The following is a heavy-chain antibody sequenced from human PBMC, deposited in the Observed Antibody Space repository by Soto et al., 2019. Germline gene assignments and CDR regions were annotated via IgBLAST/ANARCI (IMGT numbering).Heavy chain of an antibody. J-gene: IGHJ6*02. Sequence: QVQLVQSGAEVKKPGSSVKVSCKASGGTFSSYAISWVRQAPGQGLEWMGGIIPIFGTANYAQKFQGRVTITADESTSTAYMELSSLRSEDTAVYYCAVSRFWSGAYYYYYGMDVWGQGTTVTVSS. CDR3: AVSRFWSGAYYYYYGMDV. CDR1: GGTFSSYA. CDR2: IIPIFGTA. V-gene: IGHV1-69*01. D-gene: IGHD3-3*01.